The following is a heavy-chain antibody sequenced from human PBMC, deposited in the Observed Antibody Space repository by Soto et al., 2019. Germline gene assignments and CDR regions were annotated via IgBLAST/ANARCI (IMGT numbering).Heavy chain of an antibody. CDR2: IYYDGNT. CDR3: ARDPRRDGYNRFDY. Sequence: PSETLSLTCTVSGGSISSGGYYWGWIRQPPGKGLECIANIYYDGNTYYNPSLKSRVAISLDTSKNQFSLRLNSVTAADTAVYYCARDPRRDGYNRFDYWGQGTPVTVSS. D-gene: IGHD5-12*01. CDR1: GGSISSGGYY. J-gene: IGHJ4*02. V-gene: IGHV4-39*02.